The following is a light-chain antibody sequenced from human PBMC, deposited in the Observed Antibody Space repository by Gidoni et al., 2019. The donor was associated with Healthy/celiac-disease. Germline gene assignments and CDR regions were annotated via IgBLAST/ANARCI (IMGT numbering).Light chain of an antibody. J-gene: IGKJ5*01. Sequence: DLVMTQPPLSRPVTPGEPASISCRSTQSLLHSNGYNYLDWYLQKPGQSTQLLIYLGSNRASGVPDRFSGSGSGTDFTLKISRVEAEDVGVYYCMQALQTPFTVGQGTRLEIK. CDR3: MQALQTPFT. CDR1: QSLLHSNGYNY. CDR2: LGS. V-gene: IGKV2-28*01.